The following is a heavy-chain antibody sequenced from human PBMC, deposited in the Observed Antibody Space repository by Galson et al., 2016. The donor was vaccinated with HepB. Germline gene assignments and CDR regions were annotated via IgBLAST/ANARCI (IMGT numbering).Heavy chain of an antibody. CDR3: ARVRDGYNTLYYYGMDV. CDR2: IITLYGTA. V-gene: IGHV1-69*13. CDR1: GGTFSSYA. J-gene: IGHJ6*02. D-gene: IGHD5-24*01. Sequence: SVKVSCKASGGTFSSYAISWVRQAPGQGLEWMGVIITLYGTANYAQKFQGRVTITADESTSTAHMELSSLRSEDTAVYYCARVRDGYNTLYYYGMDVWGQGTMVTVSS.